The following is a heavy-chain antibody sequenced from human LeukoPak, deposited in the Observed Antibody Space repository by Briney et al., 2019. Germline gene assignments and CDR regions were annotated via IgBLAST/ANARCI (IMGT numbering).Heavy chain of an antibody. CDR1: GGTFSSYA. Sequence: ASVKVSCKASGGTFSSYAISWVREAPGQGLEWMGRIIPILGIANYAQKFQGRVTITADKSTSTAYMELSSLRSEDTAVYYCARGGGHSGSYSHFDYWGQGTLVTVSS. CDR3: ARGGGHSGSYSHFDY. CDR2: IIPILGIA. D-gene: IGHD1-26*01. V-gene: IGHV1-69*04. J-gene: IGHJ4*02.